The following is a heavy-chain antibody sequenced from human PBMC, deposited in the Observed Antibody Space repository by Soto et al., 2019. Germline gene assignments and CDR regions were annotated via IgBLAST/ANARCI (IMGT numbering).Heavy chain of an antibody. CDR2: ISAYNGNT. D-gene: IGHD2-2*01. V-gene: IGHV1-18*01. Sequence: GASVKVSCKASGYTFTSYGMSWVRQSPGQGLEWMGWISAYNGNTNYAQKLQGGVTMTTDTSTSTAYMELRSLRSDDTAVYYCAREVVVVPAAMRSYYYYYGMDVWGQGTTVTVS. J-gene: IGHJ6*02. CDR3: AREVVVVPAAMRSYYYYYGMDV. CDR1: GYTFTSYG.